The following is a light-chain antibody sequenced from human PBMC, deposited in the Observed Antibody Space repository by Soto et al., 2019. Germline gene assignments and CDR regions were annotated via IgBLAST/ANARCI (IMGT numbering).Light chain of an antibody. V-gene: IGLV2-14*01. J-gene: IGLJ1*01. CDR1: SSDVGGYNY. Sequence: QSALTQPASVSGSPGQSITISCTGTSSDVGGYNYVSWYQQHPGKAPKLMIYEVSNRPSGVSNRFSGSKSGNTASLTISGLQAEDEADYYCSSYTSSSTLYVFGTGIKVIVL. CDR3: SSYTSSSTLYV. CDR2: EVS.